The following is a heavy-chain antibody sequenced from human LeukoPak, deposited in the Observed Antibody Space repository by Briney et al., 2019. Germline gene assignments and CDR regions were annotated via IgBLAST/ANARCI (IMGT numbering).Heavy chain of an antibody. CDR1: GYIFSTYW. J-gene: IGHJ6*02. V-gene: IGHV5-51*01. D-gene: IGHD5/OR15-5a*01. Sequence: GESLKISCKASGYIFSTYWIAWVRQMPGKGLEWTGIIYPSDSETRYSPSFQGQVTISVDKSITTAYLQWRSLKASDTAMYYCARRRAATTIYHYSMDFWGHGTTVIVSS. CDR3: ARRRAATTIYHYSMDF. CDR2: IYPSDSET.